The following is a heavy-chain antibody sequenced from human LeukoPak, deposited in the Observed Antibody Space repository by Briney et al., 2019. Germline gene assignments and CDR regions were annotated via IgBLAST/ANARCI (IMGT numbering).Heavy chain of an antibody. CDR1: GGSSSGYY. D-gene: IGHD2-2*02. J-gene: IGHJ4*02. CDR3: ARGPIVVVPAAIPAFDY. CDR2: INHSGST. V-gene: IGHV4-34*01. Sequence: SETLSFTCAVYGGSSSGYYWSWIRQPPGKGLEWIGEINHSGSTNYNPSLKSRVTISVDTSKNQFSLKLSSVTAADTAVYYCARGPIVVVPAAIPAFDYWGQGTLVTVSS.